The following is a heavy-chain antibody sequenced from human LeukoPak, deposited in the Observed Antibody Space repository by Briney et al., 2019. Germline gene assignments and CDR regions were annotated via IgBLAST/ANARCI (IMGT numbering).Heavy chain of an antibody. CDR2: INRDGTTR. D-gene: IGHD2-21*01. Sequence: GGSLRLSCVASGFTFSDYWMHWVRQVPEKGLEWVARINRDGTTRSCADSVWGRFTISRDNAQNTVYLQMNSLKVDDTAVYFCARDFVVVSTPGDNFDYWGQGTLVTVSS. CDR1: GFTFSDYW. J-gene: IGHJ4*02. CDR3: ARDFVVVSTPGDNFDY. V-gene: IGHV3-74*01.